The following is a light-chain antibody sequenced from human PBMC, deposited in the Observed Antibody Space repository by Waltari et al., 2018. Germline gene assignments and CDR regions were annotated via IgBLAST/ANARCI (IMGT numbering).Light chain of an antibody. V-gene: IGKV1-39*01. J-gene: IGKJ1*01. CDR3: QQSYSTPPRT. CDR1: QSISSY. CDR2: AAS. Sequence: DIQMTQSPSSLSASVGDRVTITFRASQSISSYLNWYQQKPGKAPKLLIYAASSLQSGVPSRFSGSGSGTDFTLTISSLQPEDFATYYCQQSYSTPPRTFGQGTKVEIK.